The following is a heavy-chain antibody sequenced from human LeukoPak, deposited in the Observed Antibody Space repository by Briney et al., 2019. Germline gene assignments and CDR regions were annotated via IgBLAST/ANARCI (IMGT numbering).Heavy chain of an antibody. D-gene: IGHD3-22*01. CDR1: GGSISSSSYY. V-gene: IGHV4-39*07. J-gene: IGHJ3*02. CDR2: IYYSGST. Sequence: SETLSLTCTVSGGSISSSSYYWGWIRQPPGKGLEWIGSIYYSGSTYYNPSLKSRVTISVDTSKNQLSLKLSSVTAADTAVYYCARGRRLPMIVAGRAFDIWGQGTMVTVSS. CDR3: ARGRRLPMIVAGRAFDI.